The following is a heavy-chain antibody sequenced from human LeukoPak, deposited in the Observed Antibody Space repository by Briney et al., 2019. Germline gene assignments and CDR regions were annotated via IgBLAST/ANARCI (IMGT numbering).Heavy chain of an antibody. CDR1: GFTLSRYD. V-gene: IGHV3-23*01. J-gene: IGHJ4*02. CDR3: ATKTSAFSC. D-gene: IGHD1-7*01. CDR2: FGGGDGGT. Sequence: GGSLRLSCAASGFTLSRYDMSWVRQAPGKGLEWVSTFGGGDGGTYYADSVKGRFTISRDNSKSTLYLQMNSLRAEDTAIYYCATKTSAFSCWGQGTLVTVSS.